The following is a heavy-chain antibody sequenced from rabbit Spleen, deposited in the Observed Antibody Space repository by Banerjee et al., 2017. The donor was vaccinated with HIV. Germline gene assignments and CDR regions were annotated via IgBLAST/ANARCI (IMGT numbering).Heavy chain of an antibody. D-gene: IGHD1-1*01. CDR1: GFAFSNYG. Sequence: QEQLMESGGGLVQPGGSLKLSCKASGFAFSNYGVSWVRQAPGKGLEWIGYIDLVFGSTYYANWGNGRFTISSHNAQNTLYLQLNSLTVADTATYFCVRGASSTGYYSLWGQGTLVTVS. V-gene: IGHV1S47*01. CDR2: IDLVFGST. CDR3: VRGASSTGYYSL. J-gene: IGHJ3*01.